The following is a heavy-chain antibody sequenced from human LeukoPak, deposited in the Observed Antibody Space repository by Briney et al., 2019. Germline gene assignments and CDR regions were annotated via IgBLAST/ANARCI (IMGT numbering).Heavy chain of an antibody. D-gene: IGHD6-19*01. CDR1: GLSFSAYG. Sequence: PGRSLRLSCVASGLSFSAYGMHWLRQAPGKGLEWVAVIWYDGSKKFHADSVKGRFTISRDDSKNTLYLQMNSLRADDTAVYYCARDGGSGLDYWGQGTLVPVSS. J-gene: IGHJ4*02. CDR3: ARDGGSGLDY. V-gene: IGHV3-33*01. CDR2: IWYDGSKK.